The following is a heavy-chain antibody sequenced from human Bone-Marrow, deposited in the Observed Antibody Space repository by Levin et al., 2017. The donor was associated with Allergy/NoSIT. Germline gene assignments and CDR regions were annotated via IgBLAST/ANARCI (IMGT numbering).Heavy chain of an antibody. J-gene: IGHJ4*02. CDR3: AYRTGFDY. CDR2: ISGSGGST. CDR1: GFTFSTYD. D-gene: IGHD1-14*01. Sequence: ASVKVSCVASGFTFSTYDMTWVRQAPGKGLEWVSTISGSGGSTSYADSVKGRFTVSRDNSRSTMYLQMNSLRAEDTAVYYCAYRTGFDYWGQGTLVTVSS. V-gene: IGHV3-23*01.